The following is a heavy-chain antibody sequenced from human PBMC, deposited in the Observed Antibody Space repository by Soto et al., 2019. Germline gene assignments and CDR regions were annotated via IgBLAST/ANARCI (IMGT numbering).Heavy chain of an antibody. CDR1: GFTFSSYG. CDR3: AKDGRFSAFDI. J-gene: IGHJ3*02. V-gene: IGHV3-30*18. CDR2: ISYDGSNK. Sequence: GGSLRLSCAASGFTFSSYGMHWVRQAPGKGLEWVAVISYDGSNKYYADSVKGRFTISRDNSKNTLYLQMNSLRAEDTAVYYCAKDGRFSAFDIWGQGTMVTVSS. D-gene: IGHD3-16*01.